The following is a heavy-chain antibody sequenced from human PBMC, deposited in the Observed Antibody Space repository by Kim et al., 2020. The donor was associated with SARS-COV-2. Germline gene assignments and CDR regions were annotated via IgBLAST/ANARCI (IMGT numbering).Heavy chain of an antibody. D-gene: IGHD3-16*01. Sequence: YYNPSLKSRVSISLDTSSNQFSLSLTSVTAADTAGYFCARERRGMERHFDFWGPGALVAVSS. CDR3: ARERRGMERHFDF. J-gene: IGHJ4*02. V-gene: IGHV4-30-2*04.